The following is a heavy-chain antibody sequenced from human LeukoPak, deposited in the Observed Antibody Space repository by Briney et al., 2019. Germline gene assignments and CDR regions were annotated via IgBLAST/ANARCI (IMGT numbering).Heavy chain of an antibody. CDR2: INSDGSST. CDR1: GFTFSSYW. V-gene: IGHV3-74*01. J-gene: IGHJ6*02. Sequence: PGGSLRLSCAASGFTFSSYWMHWVRQAPGKGLVWVSRINSDGSSTSYADSVKGRFTISRDNAKNTLYLQMNSLRAEDTAVYYCARGDFYDPQGMDVWGQGTTVTVSS. D-gene: IGHD3-22*01. CDR3: ARGDFYDPQGMDV.